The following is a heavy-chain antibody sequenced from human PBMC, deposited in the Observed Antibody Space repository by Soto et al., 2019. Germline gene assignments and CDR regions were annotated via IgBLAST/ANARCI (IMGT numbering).Heavy chain of an antibody. V-gene: IGHV1-18*03. CDR3: ARDSLSGGTGPYWYFDL. Sequence: VKVSCKASGYTFTSYGISWVRQAPGQGLEWMGWISAYNGNTNYAQKLQGRVTMTTDTSTSTAYMELRSLRSDDMAVHYCARDSLSGGTGPYWYFDLWGRGTLVTVSS. CDR1: GYTFTSYG. J-gene: IGHJ2*01. D-gene: IGHD3-9*01. CDR2: ISAYNGNT.